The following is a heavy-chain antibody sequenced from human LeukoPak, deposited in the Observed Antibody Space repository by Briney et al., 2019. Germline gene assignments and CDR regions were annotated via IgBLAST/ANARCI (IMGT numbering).Heavy chain of an antibody. J-gene: IGHJ6*03. Sequence: SETLSLTCTVSGGSISSYYWSWIRQPAGKGLEWIGRIYTSGSTNYNPSLKSRVTMSVDTSKSQFSLKLSSVTAADTAVYYCARVYLNYYYYYMDVWGKGTTVTISS. D-gene: IGHD5/OR15-5a*01. CDR1: GGSISSYY. V-gene: IGHV4-4*07. CDR2: IYTSGST. CDR3: ARVYLNYYYYYMDV.